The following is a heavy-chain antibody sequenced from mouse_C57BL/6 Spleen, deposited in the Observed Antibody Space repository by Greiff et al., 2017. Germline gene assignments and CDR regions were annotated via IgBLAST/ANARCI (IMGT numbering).Heavy chain of an antibody. CDR1: GYTFTGYW. D-gene: IGHD2-3*01. CDR3: ARRWLLDAMDY. CDR2: IFPGSGST. Sequence: VQLQQSGAELMKPGASVKLSCKASGYTFTGYWMEWVKQRPGHGLEWIGEIFPGSGSTNYNEKFKGKATLTADTSSNTAYMQLSSLTTEDSAIYYCARRWLLDAMDYWGQGTSVTVSS. J-gene: IGHJ4*01. V-gene: IGHV1-9*01.